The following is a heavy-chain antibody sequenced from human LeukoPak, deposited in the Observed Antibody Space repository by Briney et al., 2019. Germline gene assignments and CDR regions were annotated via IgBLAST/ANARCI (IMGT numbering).Heavy chain of an antibody. CDR3: ARDYGIAAAGEGDTDY. V-gene: IGHV3-20*04. CDR2: INWNGGST. D-gene: IGHD6-13*01. Sequence: GGSLRLSCAASGFTFDDYGMSWVRQAPGKGLEWVSGINWNGGSTGYADSVRGRFTISRDNAKNSLYLQMNSLRAEDTALYYCARDYGIAAAGEGDTDYRGQGTLVTVSS. CDR1: GFTFDDYG. J-gene: IGHJ4*02.